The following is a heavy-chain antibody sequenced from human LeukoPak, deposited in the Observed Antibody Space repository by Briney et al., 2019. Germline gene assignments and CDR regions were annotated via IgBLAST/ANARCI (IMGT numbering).Heavy chain of an antibody. CDR2: IYYSGTT. CDR3: ARHMYSGSLDY. V-gene: IGHV4-59*08. Sequence: SETLSLTCTVSGGSISSYYWSWIRQPPGKGLEWIGYIYYSGTTNYNPSLKSRVTISVDTSKNQFSLKLSSVTAADTAVYYCARHMYSGSLDYWGQGTLVTVSS. D-gene: IGHD6-6*01. CDR1: GGSISSYY. J-gene: IGHJ4*02.